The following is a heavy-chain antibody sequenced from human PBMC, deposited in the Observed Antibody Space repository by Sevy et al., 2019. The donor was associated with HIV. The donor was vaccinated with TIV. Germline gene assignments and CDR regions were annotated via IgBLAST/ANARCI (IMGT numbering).Heavy chain of an antibody. CDR1: GFTFSKYS. CDR3: AREGCTKPHDY. V-gene: IGHV3-23*01. CDR2: LSFGCGEI. J-gene: IGHJ4*02. Sequence: VGSLRLSCAASGFTFSKYSMSWVRQPPGKGLEWVSTLSFGCGEINYADSVKGRFTISRDNSKSSVYLQMNNLRPEDAAVYYCAREGCTKPHDYWGQGTLVTVSS. D-gene: IGHD2-8*01.